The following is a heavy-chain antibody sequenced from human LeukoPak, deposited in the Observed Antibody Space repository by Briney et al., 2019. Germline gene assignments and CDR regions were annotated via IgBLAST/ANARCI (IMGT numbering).Heavy chain of an antibody. J-gene: IGHJ6*03. V-gene: IGHV1-2*02. CDR1: GYTFTCYY. CDR3: ARGVTGIYYYYYMDV. Sequence: ASVKVSCKASGYTFTCYYMHWVRQAPGQGLEWMGWINPNSGGTNYAQKFQGRVTLTRDTSISTAYMELSRLISDDTAVYYCARGVTGIYYYYYMDVWGKGTTVTVSS. CDR2: INPNSGGT. D-gene: IGHD3-10*01.